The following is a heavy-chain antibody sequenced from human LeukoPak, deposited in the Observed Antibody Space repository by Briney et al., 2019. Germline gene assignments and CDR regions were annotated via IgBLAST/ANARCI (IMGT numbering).Heavy chain of an antibody. D-gene: IGHD2-15*01. CDR3: ARDGGYCSGGSCYSDN. V-gene: IGHV4-59*12. CDR1: GVSINSYY. CDR2: IYSGTT. J-gene: IGHJ4*02. Sequence: SETLFLTCTVSGVSINSYYWSWIRQPPGKGLEWIGNIYSGTTNYNPSLKTRVTMSVDTAKNQFSLKMSSLTAADTAVYYCARDGGYCSGGSCYSDNWGQGTLVTVSS.